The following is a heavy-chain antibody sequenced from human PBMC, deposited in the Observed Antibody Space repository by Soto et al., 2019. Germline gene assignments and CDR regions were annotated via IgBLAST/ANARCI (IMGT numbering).Heavy chain of an antibody. CDR1: GGTFSSYA. CDR2: IIPIFGTA. CDR3: ARLEYITGTLYYYYYYGMDV. Sequence: SVKVSCKASGGTFSSYAISWVRQAPGQGLECMGGIIPIFGTANYAQKFQGRVTITADKSTSTAYMELSSLRSEDTAVYYCARLEYITGTLYYYYYYGMDVWGQGTTVTVSS. J-gene: IGHJ6*02. V-gene: IGHV1-69*06. D-gene: IGHD1-20*01.